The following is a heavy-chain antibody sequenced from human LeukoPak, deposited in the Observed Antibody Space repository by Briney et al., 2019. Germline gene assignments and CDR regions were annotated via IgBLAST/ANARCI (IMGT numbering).Heavy chain of an antibody. J-gene: IGHJ3*02. V-gene: IGHV4-59*08. Sequence: PSETLSLTCTVSGGSISSYYWSWIRQPPGKGLEWIGYIYYSGSTNYNPSLKSRVTISVDTSKNQFSLKLSSVTAADTAVYYCARVGGSYSKGDAFDIWGQGTMVTVSS. CDR3: ARVGGSYSKGDAFDI. CDR2: IYYSGST. D-gene: IGHD1-26*01. CDR1: GGSISSYY.